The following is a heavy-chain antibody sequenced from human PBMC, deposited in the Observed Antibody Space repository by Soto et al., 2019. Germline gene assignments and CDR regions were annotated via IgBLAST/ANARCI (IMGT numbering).Heavy chain of an antibody. CDR2: IIPIFGTA. CDR1: GGTFSSYA. D-gene: IGHD4-17*01. V-gene: IGHV1-69*06. CDR3: ARGFYGGNSDYYGMDV. Sequence: ASVKVSCKASGGTFSSYAISWVRQAPGQGLEWMGGIIPIFGTANYAQKFQGRVTITADKSTSTAYMELSSLRSEDTAVYYCARGFYGGNSDYYGMDVWGQGTTVTVSS. J-gene: IGHJ6*02.